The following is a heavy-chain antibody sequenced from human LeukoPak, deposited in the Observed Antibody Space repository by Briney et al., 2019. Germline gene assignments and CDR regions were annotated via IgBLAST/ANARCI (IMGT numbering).Heavy chain of an antibody. CDR1: GGSISSYY. D-gene: IGHD1-26*01. CDR2: IYTSGST. CDR3: ARDGPVGATTTYKHYYFDY. V-gene: IGHV4-4*07. J-gene: IGHJ4*02. Sequence: SETLSLTCTVSGGSISSYYWSWIRQPAGKGLEWIGRIYTSGSTNYNPSLKSRVTMSVDTSKNQFSLKLSSVTAADTAVYYCARDGPVGATTTYKHYYFDYWGQGTLVTVSS.